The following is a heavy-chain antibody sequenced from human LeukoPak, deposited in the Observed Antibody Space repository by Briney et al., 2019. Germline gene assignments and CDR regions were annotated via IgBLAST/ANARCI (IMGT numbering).Heavy chain of an antibody. V-gene: IGHV3-30*02. D-gene: IGHD6-13*01. J-gene: IGHJ3*02. Sequence: GGSLRLSCAASGFTFSSYGMHWVRQAPGKGLEWVAFIRYDGSNKYYADSVKGRFTISRDNSKNTLYLQMNSLRAEDTAVYYCAKDSSGSSWPGAFDIWGQGTMVTVSS. CDR3: AKDSSGSSWPGAFDI. CDR2: IRYDGSNK. CDR1: GFTFSSYG.